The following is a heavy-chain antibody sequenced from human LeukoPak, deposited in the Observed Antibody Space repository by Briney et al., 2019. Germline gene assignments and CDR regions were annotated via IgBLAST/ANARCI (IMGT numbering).Heavy chain of an antibody. V-gene: IGHV3-23*01. CDR3: AKGGWELL. Sequence: GGSLRLSCAASGFTFDTYALSWFRQAPGKGLEWVSFIGVGGGNTNYADSVKGRFTIFRDDSKNTLYLQMNSLRAEDTAVYYCAKGGWELLGGQGTLVTVSS. CDR2: IGVGGGNT. J-gene: IGHJ4*02. CDR1: GFTFDTYA. D-gene: IGHD1-26*01.